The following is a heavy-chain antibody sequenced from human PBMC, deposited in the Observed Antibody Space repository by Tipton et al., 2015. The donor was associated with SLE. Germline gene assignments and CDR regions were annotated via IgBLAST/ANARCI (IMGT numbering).Heavy chain of an antibody. CDR2: IYSSGST. D-gene: IGHD1-26*01. V-gene: IGHV4-59*01. CDR1: GGSITSYY. CDR3: ARGAVGVTPFDY. Sequence: LSCTVSGGSITSYYWSWIRQPPGKGLECIGYIYSSGSTKYNPSLKSRVTISVDTSKNQFSLGLTSVTAADAAVYFCARGAVGVTPFDYWSQGTLVTVSS. J-gene: IGHJ4*02.